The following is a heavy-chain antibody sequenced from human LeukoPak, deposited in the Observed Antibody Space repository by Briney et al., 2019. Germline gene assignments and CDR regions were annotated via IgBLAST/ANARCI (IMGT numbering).Heavy chain of an antibody. D-gene: IGHD3-16*01. V-gene: IGHV3-23*01. J-gene: IGHJ4*02. CDR3: AKDHYDYVWGSIDY. CDR2: ISGSGGST. CDR1: GFTFSSYA. Sequence: GGSLRLSCAASGFTFSSYAMSWVRQAPGKGLEWVSAISGSGGSTYYADSVKGRFTISRDNSKNTLYLQMNSLRAEDTAVYYCAKDHYDYVWGSIDYWGQGTLVTVSS.